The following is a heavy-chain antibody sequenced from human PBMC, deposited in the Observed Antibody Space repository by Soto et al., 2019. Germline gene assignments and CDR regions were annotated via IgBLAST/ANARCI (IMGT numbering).Heavy chain of an antibody. J-gene: IGHJ4*02. CDR3: ARHTDYSDSSGYLFDY. V-gene: IGHV5-10-1*01. D-gene: IGHD3-22*01. CDR2: FDPSDSYT. Sequence: PGESLKISCKGSGYSFTSYWISWVRQMPGKGLEWMGRFDPSDSYTNYSPSFQGHVTISADKSISTAYLQWSSLKASDTAMYYCARHTDYSDSSGYLFDYWGQGTLVTVSS. CDR1: GYSFTSYW.